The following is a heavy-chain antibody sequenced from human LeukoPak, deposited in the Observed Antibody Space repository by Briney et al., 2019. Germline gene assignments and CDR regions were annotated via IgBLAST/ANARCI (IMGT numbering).Heavy chain of an antibody. Sequence: SETLSLTCAVYGGSFSGYYWSWIRQPPGKGLEWIGEINHSGSTNYNPSLKSRVTISVDTSKNQFSLKLSSVTAADTAVYYCARKGGVGRGGPRMLGYCSGGSCYADYWGQGTLVTVSS. D-gene: IGHD2-15*01. CDR2: INHSGST. J-gene: IGHJ4*02. CDR1: GGSFSGYY. V-gene: IGHV4-34*01. CDR3: ARKGGVGRGGPRMLGYCSGGSCYADY.